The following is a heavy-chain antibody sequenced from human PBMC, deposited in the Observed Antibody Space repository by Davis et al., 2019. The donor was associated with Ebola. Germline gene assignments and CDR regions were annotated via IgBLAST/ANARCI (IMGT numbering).Heavy chain of an antibody. CDR2: ISGSGGRT. CDR1: GFTFSSFS. V-gene: IGHV3-23*01. Sequence: GESLQISCAASGFTFSSFSMNWVRQAPGKGLEWVSAISGSGGRTYYADSVKGRFTISRDNSKKTLYLQMNNLRAEDTAVYYCAKSGLSFGVVKYHYGMDVWGKGTTVTVSS. D-gene: IGHD3-3*01. CDR3: AKSGLSFGVVKYHYGMDV. J-gene: IGHJ6*04.